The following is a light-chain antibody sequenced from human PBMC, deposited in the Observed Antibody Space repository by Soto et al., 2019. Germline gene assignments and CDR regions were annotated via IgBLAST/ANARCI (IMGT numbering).Light chain of an antibody. Sequence: DVQMTHSPSSLSASLGDTVTISCRAIQNIENYLHWYQQKAGKAPEVLLYVASVLKDGVSSRFSGSGYGTDFTLTITNLQPEDFAMYYCQQSFGSPPITFGQGTRMEIK. CDR2: VAS. CDR1: QNIENY. V-gene: IGKV1-39*01. CDR3: QQSFGSPPIT. J-gene: IGKJ5*01.